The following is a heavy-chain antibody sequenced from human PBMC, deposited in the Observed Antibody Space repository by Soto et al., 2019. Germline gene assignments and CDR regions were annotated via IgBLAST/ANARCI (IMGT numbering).Heavy chain of an antibody. CDR3: ARERGKLLWFGELSKGGVDY. D-gene: IGHD3-10*01. V-gene: IGHV1-46*01. J-gene: IGHJ4*02. CDR1: GYTFTSYY. CDR2: INPSGGST. Sequence: RASVKVSCKASGYTFTSYYMHWVRQAPGQGLEWMGIINPSGGSTSYAQKFQGRVTMTRDTSTSTVYMELSSLRSEDTAVYYCARERGKLLWFGELSKGGVDYWGQGTLVTVSS.